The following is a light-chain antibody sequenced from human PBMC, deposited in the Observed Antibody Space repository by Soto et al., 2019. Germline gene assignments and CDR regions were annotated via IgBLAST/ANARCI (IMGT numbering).Light chain of an antibody. CDR3: SSYAGGSNV. V-gene: IGLV2-8*01. Sequence: QSALTQPPSASGSPGQSVAISCTGTSSDVGGYNYVSWYQQHPGKAPKLMIYEVNKRPSRVPDRFSGSKSGNTASLTVSGLQAEDEADYYCSSYAGGSNVFGTGTKVTVL. CDR2: EVN. CDR1: SSDVGGYNY. J-gene: IGLJ1*01.